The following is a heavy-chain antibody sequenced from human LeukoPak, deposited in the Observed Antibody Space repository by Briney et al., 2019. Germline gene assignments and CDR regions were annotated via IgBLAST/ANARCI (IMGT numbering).Heavy chain of an antibody. CDR3: AKVFRKDGDFHLFDY. J-gene: IGHJ4*02. V-gene: IGHV3-23*01. Sequence: GSLRLSCAASGFTFSSYAMSWVRPAPGKGLEWVSAISGSGGRTYYADSVKGRFTISRDNSKNTLYLQMNSLRAEDTAVYYCAKVFRKDGDFHLFDYWGQGTLVTVSS. CDR1: GFTFSSYA. D-gene: IGHD4-17*01. CDR2: ISGSGGRT.